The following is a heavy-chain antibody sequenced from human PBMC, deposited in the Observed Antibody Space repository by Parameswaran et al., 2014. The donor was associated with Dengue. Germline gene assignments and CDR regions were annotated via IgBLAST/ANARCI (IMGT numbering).Heavy chain of an antibody. CDR1: GGSISSYY. D-gene: IGHD6-13*01. CDR2: IYYSGST. J-gene: IGHJ4*02. CDR3: ARSRAAAGEPIDY. V-gene: IGHV4-59*08. Sequence: SETLSLTCTVSGGSISSYYWSWIRQPPGKGLEWIGYIYYSGSTNYNPSLKSRVTISVDTSKKQFSLNLRSVTAADTAVYYCARSRAAAGEPIDYWGQGTLVTVSS.